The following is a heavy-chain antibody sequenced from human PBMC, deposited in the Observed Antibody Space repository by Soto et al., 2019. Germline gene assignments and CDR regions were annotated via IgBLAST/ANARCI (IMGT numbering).Heavy chain of an antibody. CDR2: ISGSGGST. CDR1: GFTFSSYA. V-gene: IGHV3-23*01. Sequence: EVQLLESGGGLVQPGGSLRLSCAASGFTFSSYAMSWVRQAPGKGLEWVSAISGSGGSTYYADSVKGRFTISRDNSKNTLYLQMNSLRAEDTAVYYCAKDEGGDFWSGYYAFDIWGQGTMVTVSS. J-gene: IGHJ3*02. D-gene: IGHD3-3*01. CDR3: AKDEGGDFWSGYYAFDI.